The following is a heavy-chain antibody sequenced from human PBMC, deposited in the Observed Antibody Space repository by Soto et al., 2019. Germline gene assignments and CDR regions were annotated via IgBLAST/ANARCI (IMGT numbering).Heavy chain of an antibody. CDR2: ISNDGTNK. V-gene: IGHV3-30*18. J-gene: IGHJ4*02. Sequence: VGSLRLSCAASGSTFNIFGMHWVRQAPGKGLEWVALISNDGTNKYYADSVRGRFTISRDSSKNTVFLQMGSLRADDTAVYYCAKGSTRWLESLLHYWGQGTLVTVSS. CDR1: GSTFNIFG. CDR3: AKGSTRWLESLLHY. D-gene: IGHD5-12*01.